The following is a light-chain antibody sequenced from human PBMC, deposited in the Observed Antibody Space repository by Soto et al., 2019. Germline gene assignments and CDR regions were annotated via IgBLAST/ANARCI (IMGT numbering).Light chain of an antibody. CDR1: QSFRGL. CDR3: QPYGISPTWT. V-gene: IGKV3-20*01. Sequence: EFVLTQSPVTLSLSPGERATLSGRASQSFRGLLAWYQQKPVQAPRLXXYDAYNRATGIPPRFSGSGSGTDLTLTISRLEPEDFAVYYCQPYGISPTWTFGQGTKVDIK. J-gene: IGKJ1*01. CDR2: DAY.